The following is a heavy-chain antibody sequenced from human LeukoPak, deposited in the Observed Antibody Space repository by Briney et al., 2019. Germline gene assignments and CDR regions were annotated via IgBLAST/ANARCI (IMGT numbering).Heavy chain of an antibody. CDR2: IKQDGSEK. Sequence: GGSLRLSCAASGSTFSSYWMSWVRQAPGKGLEWVANIKQDGSEKYYVDSVKGRFTISRDNAKNSLYLQMNSLRAEATAVYYCARETLARRGYGEEGFDYWRRATQLTGPS. CDR1: GSTFSSYW. V-gene: IGHV3-7*01. D-gene: IGHD5-18*01. J-gene: IGHJ4*02. CDR3: ARETLARRGYGEEGFDY.